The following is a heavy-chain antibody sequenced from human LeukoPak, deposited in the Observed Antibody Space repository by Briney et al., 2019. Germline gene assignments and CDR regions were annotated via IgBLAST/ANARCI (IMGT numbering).Heavy chain of an antibody. D-gene: IGHD6-13*01. CDR3: ARGVGSSWYGEYYYYYYYMDV. V-gene: IGHV1-8*02. J-gene: IGHJ6*03. Sequence: ASVKVSCKASGYTFTGYYMHWVRQAPGQGLEWMGWMNPNSGNTGYAQKFQGRVTMTRNTSISTAYMELSSLRSEDTAVYYCARGVGSSWYGEYYYYYYYMDVWGKGTTVTVSS. CDR1: GYTFTGYY. CDR2: MNPNSGNT.